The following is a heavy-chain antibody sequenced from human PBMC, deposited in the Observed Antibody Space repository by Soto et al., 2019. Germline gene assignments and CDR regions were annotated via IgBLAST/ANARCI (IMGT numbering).Heavy chain of an antibody. CDR2: IYYRGST. Sequence: QVQLQETGPGLVKPSQTLSLTCTVSGGSISSGGYYWSWIRQHPGKGLEWIGYIYYRGSTYYNPSLNSRVTISVDTSKNQFSLKLSSVTAADTAVYYCARDPGASGSYGDAFDIWGQGTMVTVSS. V-gene: IGHV4-31*03. CDR1: GGSISSGGYY. J-gene: IGHJ3*02. CDR3: ARDPGASGSYGDAFDI. D-gene: IGHD1-26*01.